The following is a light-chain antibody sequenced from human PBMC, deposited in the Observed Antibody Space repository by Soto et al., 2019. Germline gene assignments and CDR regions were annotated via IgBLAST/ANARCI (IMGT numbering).Light chain of an antibody. CDR2: DVS. J-gene: IGLJ3*02. CDR1: SSDVGGSNY. CDR3: SSFTSSTTVV. V-gene: IGLV2-14*01. Sequence: QSALTQPASVCGSPGQSITISCTGTSSDVGGSNYVSWYQQHPGKAPNLMIYDVSYRPSVVSNRFSGSKSGNTASLTISGLQAEDEADYYCSSFTSSTTVVFGGGTKLTVL.